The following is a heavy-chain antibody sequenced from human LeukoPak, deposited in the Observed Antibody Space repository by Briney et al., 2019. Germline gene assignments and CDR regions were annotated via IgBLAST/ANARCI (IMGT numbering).Heavy chain of an antibody. CDR2: ISYDGSNK. J-gene: IGHJ4*02. Sequence: PGRSLRLSCAASGFTFSSYGMHWVRQAPAKGLEWVAIISYDGSNKYYADSVKGRFTISRDNSKNTLYLQMNSLRAEDTAVYYCAKDHNYDILTFDYWGQGTLVTVSS. CDR3: AKDHNYDILTFDY. CDR1: GFTFSSYG. V-gene: IGHV3-30*18. D-gene: IGHD3-9*01.